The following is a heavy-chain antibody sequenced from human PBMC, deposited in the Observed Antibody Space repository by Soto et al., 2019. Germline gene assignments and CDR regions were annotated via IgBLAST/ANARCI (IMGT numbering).Heavy chain of an antibody. CDR1: GFTFSSYW. D-gene: IGHD5-18*01. CDR2: INSDGSST. Sequence: EVQLVESGGGLVQPGGSLRLSCAASGFTFSSYWMHWVRQAPGKGLVWVSRINSDGSSTSYADSVKGRFTISRDNAKNTLYLQMNSLRAEDTAVYYRAMGQLWSTGGMDVWGQGTTVTVSS. CDR3: AMGQLWSTGGMDV. J-gene: IGHJ6*02. V-gene: IGHV3-74*01.